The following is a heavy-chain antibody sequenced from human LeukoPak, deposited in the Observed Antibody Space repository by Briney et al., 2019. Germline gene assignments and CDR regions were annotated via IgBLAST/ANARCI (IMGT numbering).Heavy chain of an antibody. CDR2: IGTAGDK. V-gene: IGHV3-13*01. J-gene: IGHJ5*02. D-gene: IGHD3-10*01. CDR3: ARGGSSGSGTFWWFDP. Sequence: PGGSLRLSCAASGFTFNNYDMHWVRQPTGKGLEWVSGIGTAGDKYYTGSVKGRFTISRENDKNSLFFQMNGLRAGDTAVYYCARGGSSGSGTFWWFDPWGQGTLVTVSS. CDR1: GFTFNNYD.